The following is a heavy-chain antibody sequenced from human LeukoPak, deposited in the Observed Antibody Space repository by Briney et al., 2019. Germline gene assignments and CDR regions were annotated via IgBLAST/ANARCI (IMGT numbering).Heavy chain of an antibody. Sequence: GASVKVSCKASGYTFTGYYMHWVRQASGQGLEWMGRINPNSGGTNYAQKFQGRVTMTRDTSISTTYMELSRLRSDDTAVYYCARVLLWFGETSENWFDPWGQGTLVTVSS. D-gene: IGHD3-10*01. CDR1: GYTFTGYY. J-gene: IGHJ5*02. CDR2: INPNSGGT. CDR3: ARVLLWFGETSENWFDP. V-gene: IGHV1-2*06.